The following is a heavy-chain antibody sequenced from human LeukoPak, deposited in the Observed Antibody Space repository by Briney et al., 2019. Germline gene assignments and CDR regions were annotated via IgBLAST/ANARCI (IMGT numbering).Heavy chain of an antibody. CDR1: GFTFSSYG. J-gene: IGHJ6*03. D-gene: IGHD2-2*01. CDR3: AKGYCSSTSCYSWYYYYYMDV. CDR2: IRYGGSTK. V-gene: IGHV3-30*02. Sequence: GGSLRLSCAASGFTFSSYGMHWVRQAPGKGLEWVAFIRYGGSTKYYADSVKGRFTISRDNSKNTLYLQMNSLRAEDTAVYYCAKGYCSSTSCYSWYYYYYMDVWGKGTTVTFSS.